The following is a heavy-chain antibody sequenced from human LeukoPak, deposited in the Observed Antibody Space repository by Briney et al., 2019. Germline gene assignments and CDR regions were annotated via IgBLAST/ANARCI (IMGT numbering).Heavy chain of an antibody. Sequence: GGSLRLSCAASGFTFSSYGMHWVRQAPGKGLEWVAVISYEGSSEYFADSVKDRFTISRDNSKNTLYLQMNSLRAEDTAVYYCARSLGYSSSPFDYWGQGTLVTVSS. CDR1: GFTFSSYG. CDR2: ISYEGSSE. D-gene: IGHD6-6*01. J-gene: IGHJ4*02. V-gene: IGHV3-30*03. CDR3: ARSLGYSSSPFDY.